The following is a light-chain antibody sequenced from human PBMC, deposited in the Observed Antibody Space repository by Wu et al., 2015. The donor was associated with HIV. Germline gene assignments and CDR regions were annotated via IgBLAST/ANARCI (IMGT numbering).Light chain of an antibody. Sequence: EVVMTQSPATLSVSPGESATLSCRASQNVNRNYLAWYQQKPGQAPRLLIYGTSSRATGIPDRFSGGGSGTDFTLTINRLEPEDFAVYYCQQYGLSPQTFGQGTKVEIK. CDR2: GTS. CDR1: QNVNRNY. CDR3: QQYGLSPQT. J-gene: IGKJ1*01. V-gene: IGKV3-20*01.